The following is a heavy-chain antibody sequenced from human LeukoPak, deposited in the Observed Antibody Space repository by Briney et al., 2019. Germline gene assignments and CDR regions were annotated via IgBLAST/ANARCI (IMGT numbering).Heavy chain of an antibody. Sequence: ASVKVSCKASGYTFTSYGISWVRQAPGEGLEWMGWISAYNGNTNYAQKLQGRVTMTTDTSTSTAYMELRSLRSDDTAVYYCARSCSSTSCYVSNWFDPWGQGTLVTVSS. CDR2: ISAYNGNT. D-gene: IGHD2-2*01. CDR3: ARSCSSTSCYVSNWFDP. CDR1: GYTFTSYG. J-gene: IGHJ5*02. V-gene: IGHV1-18*01.